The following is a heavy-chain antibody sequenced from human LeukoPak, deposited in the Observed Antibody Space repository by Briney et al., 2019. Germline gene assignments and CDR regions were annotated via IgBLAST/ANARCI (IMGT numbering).Heavy chain of an antibody. CDR2: ISSRSNTT. V-gene: IGHV3-48*01. CDR1: RFPFSSYS. Sequence: GGSLRLSCVASRFPFSSYSLNWASQAPGKGLEWVSYISSRSNTTYYADSVKGRITISRDNPKNSLHLQMNSLRAEDTAVYFCARRIRXXXDYWGQGTLVTVSS. J-gene: IGHJ4*02. CDR3: ARRIRXXXDY.